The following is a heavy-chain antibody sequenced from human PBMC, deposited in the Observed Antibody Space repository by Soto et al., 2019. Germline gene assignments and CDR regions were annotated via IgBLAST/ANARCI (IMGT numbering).Heavy chain of an antibody. Sequence: ASVKVSCKASGYTFTGYYMHWVRQAPGQGLEWMGWINPNSGGTNYAQKFQGRVTMTRDTSISTAYMELSRLRSDDTAVYYCARKWELHAVYYYYGMDVWGQGTTVTVSS. J-gene: IGHJ6*02. CDR1: GYTFTGYY. CDR3: ARKWELHAVYYYYGMDV. V-gene: IGHV1-2*02. CDR2: INPNSGGT. D-gene: IGHD1-26*01.